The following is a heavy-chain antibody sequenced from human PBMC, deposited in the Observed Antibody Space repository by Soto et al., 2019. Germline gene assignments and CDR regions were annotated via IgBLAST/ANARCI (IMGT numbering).Heavy chain of an antibody. CDR2: ISYDGSNK. CDR1: GFTFSSYA. V-gene: IGHV3-30-3*01. CDR3: ARDWATVTGFGYYYGMDG. D-gene: IGHD4-17*01. Sequence: PGGSLRLSCAASGFTFSSYAMHWVRPAPGKGLEWVAVISYDGSNKYYADSVKGRFTISRDNSKNTLYLQMNSLRAEDTAVYYCARDWATVTGFGYYYGMDGWGQETTVTASS. J-gene: IGHJ6*02.